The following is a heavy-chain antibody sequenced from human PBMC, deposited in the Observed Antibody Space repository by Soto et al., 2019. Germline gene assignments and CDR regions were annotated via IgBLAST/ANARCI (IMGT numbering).Heavy chain of an antibody. Sequence: GGSLRLSCAASGFSFISYAMSWVRQAPGKGLEWVSTISGSDGKTFYADSVKGRFSISRDTSKNMLYLQMNNLRAEAKPAYYSAKVVVQGPSPPSYFDYWGQGALVTVSS. CDR3: AKVVVQGPSPPSYFDY. CDR1: GFSFISYA. CDR2: ISGSDGKT. J-gene: IGHJ4*02. V-gene: IGHV3-23*01. D-gene: IGHD2-15*01.